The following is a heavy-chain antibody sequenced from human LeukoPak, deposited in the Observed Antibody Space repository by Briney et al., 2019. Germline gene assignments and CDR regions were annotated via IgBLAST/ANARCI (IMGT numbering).Heavy chain of an antibody. CDR3: ARVVRESFYYMDV. CDR2: IIPIFGTA. CDR1: GGTFSSYA. J-gene: IGHJ6*03. V-gene: IGHV1-69*05. D-gene: IGHD3-10*01. Sequence: ASVKVSCKASGGTFSSYAISWVRQAPGQGLEWMGGIIPIFGTANYAQKFQGRVTITTGESTSTAYMELSSLRSEDKAVYYCARVVRESFYYMDVWGKGTTVTVSS.